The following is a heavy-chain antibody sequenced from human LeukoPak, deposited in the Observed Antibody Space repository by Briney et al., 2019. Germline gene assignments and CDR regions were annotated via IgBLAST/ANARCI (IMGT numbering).Heavy chain of an antibody. Sequence: SETLSLTCTVSGGSISSHYWGWIRQPPGKGLEWIGYIYYSGSTNYNPSLKSRVTISVDTSKNQFSLKLSSVTAADTAVYYCARALGLRYFDWLLSEPYYYYYMDVWGKGTTVTVSS. V-gene: IGHV4-59*11. CDR1: GGSISSHY. J-gene: IGHJ6*03. CDR2: IYYSGST. D-gene: IGHD3-9*01. CDR3: ARALGLRYFDWLLSEPYYYYYMDV.